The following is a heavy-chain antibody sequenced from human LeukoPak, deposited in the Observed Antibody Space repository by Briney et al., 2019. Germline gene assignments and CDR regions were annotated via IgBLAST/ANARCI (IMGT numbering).Heavy chain of an antibody. CDR3: TRDIGDFVSDF. Sequence: WIRQPPGKGLEWIGSIHYGGTTHYNPSLQSRVTISADTSKNQFALDLRSVTAADTAVYYCTRDIGDFVSDFWGQGTLVTVSS. CDR2: IHYGGTT. J-gene: IGHJ4*02. D-gene: IGHD2-21*02. V-gene: IGHV4-39*02.